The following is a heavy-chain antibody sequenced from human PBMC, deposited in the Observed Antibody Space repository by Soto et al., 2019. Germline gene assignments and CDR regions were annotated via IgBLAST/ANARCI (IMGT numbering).Heavy chain of an antibody. CDR3: AKDHTVVIRDAFDI. V-gene: IGHV3-23*01. CDR1: GFTFSSYA. D-gene: IGHD3-22*01. Sequence: EVQILESGGGLVQPGGSLRLSCAASGFTFSSYAMYWVRQAPGKGLAWVSGISDSGTGTYYADSVKGRFTISRDNSKNTVYLQMKSLRSEDTAVYYCAKDHTVVIRDAFDIWGQGTMVNVSS. CDR2: ISDSGTGT. J-gene: IGHJ3*02.